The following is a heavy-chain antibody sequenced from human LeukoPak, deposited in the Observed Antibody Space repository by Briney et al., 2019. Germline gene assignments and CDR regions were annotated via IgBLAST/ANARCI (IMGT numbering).Heavy chain of an antibody. D-gene: IGHD3-22*01. Sequence: SETLSLTCTVSGGSISSSSYYWGWIRQPPGKGLEWIGSIYYSGSTYYNPSLKSRVTISVDTSKNQFSLKLSSVTAADTAVYYCARYFVYYDSSDAFDIWGQETMVTVS. CDR2: IYYSGST. CDR1: GGSISSSSYY. J-gene: IGHJ3*02. CDR3: ARYFVYYDSSDAFDI. V-gene: IGHV4-39*07.